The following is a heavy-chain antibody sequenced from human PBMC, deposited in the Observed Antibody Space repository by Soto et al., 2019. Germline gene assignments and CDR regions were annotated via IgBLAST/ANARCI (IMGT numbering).Heavy chain of an antibody. CDR3: TPTESGFWSALRESVFDY. CDR2: IKSKTDGGTT. D-gene: IGHD3-3*01. J-gene: IGHJ4*02. V-gene: IGHV3-15*07. Sequence: GGSLRLSCAASGFTFSNAWMNWVRQAPGKGLEWVGRIKSKTDGGTTDYAAPVKGRFTISRDDSKNTLYLQMNSLKTEDTAVYYCTPTESGFWSALRESVFDYWGQGTLVTVSS. CDR1: GFTFSNAW.